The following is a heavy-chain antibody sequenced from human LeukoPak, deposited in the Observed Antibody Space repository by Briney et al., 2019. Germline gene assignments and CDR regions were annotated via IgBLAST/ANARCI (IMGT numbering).Heavy chain of an antibody. CDR1: GDSVSSNTVT. D-gene: IGHD2-15*01. CDR3: ARVTSGVFGF. Sequence: SQTLSLTCAISGDSVSSNTVTWNWIRQSPSRGLEWLGRTYYRSKWSNDYAVFVKSRITINPDTSKNQFSLQPNSVTPEDTAVYYCARVTSGVFGFWGQGTLVTVSS. CDR2: TYYRSKWSN. J-gene: IGHJ4*02. V-gene: IGHV6-1*01.